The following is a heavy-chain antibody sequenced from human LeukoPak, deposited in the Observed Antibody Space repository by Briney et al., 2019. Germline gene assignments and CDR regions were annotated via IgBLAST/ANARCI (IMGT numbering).Heavy chain of an antibody. CDR3: AKVRTGHSYGFDY. D-gene: IGHD5-18*01. V-gene: IGHV3-23*01. CDR2: ISGSGGST. Sequence: PGGSLRLSCAASGFTFSSYWMHWVRQAPGKGLEWVSAISGSGGSTYYADSVKGRFTISRDNSKNTLYLQMNSLRAEDTAVYYCAKVRTGHSYGFDYWGQGTLVTVSS. CDR1: GFTFSSYW. J-gene: IGHJ4*02.